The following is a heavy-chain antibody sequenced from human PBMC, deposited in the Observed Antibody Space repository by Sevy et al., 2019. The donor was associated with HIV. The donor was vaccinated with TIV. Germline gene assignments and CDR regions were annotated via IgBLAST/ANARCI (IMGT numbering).Heavy chain of an antibody. CDR3: AEAARIEYYYYGMDV. Sequence: GGSLILSCAASGSTFSNYGLHWVRQAPGKGLEWVTFISYDGSKTYYADSVKGRFTISRDNSKKMLHLQMNSLRAEDTAVYYCAEAARIEYYYYGMDVWGHGTTVTVSS. V-gene: IGHV3-30*04. D-gene: IGHD6-6*01. CDR2: ISYDGSKT. CDR1: GSTFSNYG. J-gene: IGHJ6*02.